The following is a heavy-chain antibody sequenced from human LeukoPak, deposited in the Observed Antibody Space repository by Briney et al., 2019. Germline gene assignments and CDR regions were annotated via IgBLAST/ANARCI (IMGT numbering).Heavy chain of an antibody. J-gene: IGHJ6*02. V-gene: IGHV3-30-3*01. CDR1: GFTFSSFA. Sequence: GGSLRLSCAASGFTFSSFAMHWVRQAPGKGLEWVAIISYDGSNKYYADSVKGRFTISRDNSKNTLYLQMNSLRAEDTAVYYCARDPTLYSSGWFSDYHYYYGMDVWGQGTTVTVSS. D-gene: IGHD6-19*01. CDR2: ISYDGSNK. CDR3: ARDPTLYSSGWFSDYHYYYGMDV.